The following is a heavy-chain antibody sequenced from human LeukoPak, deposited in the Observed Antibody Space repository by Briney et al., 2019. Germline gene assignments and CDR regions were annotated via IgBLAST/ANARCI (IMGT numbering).Heavy chain of an antibody. V-gene: IGHV4-31*03. J-gene: IGHJ3*02. CDR1: GGSISSGGFY. CDR3: ARSVSAIGPGAFDI. D-gene: IGHD2-21*01. Sequence: SETLSLTCTVSGGSISSGGFYWSWIRQHPGKGLEWIGYIYYSGSTYYNPSLKSRLSISIDTSKNHFSLKLSSVTAADTAVYYCARSVSAIGPGAFDIWGQGTMVTASS. CDR2: IYYSGST.